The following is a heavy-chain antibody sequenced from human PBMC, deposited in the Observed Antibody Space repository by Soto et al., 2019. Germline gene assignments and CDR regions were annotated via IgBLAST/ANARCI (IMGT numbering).Heavy chain of an antibody. J-gene: IGHJ4*02. Sequence: QVQLVESGGGVVQPGRSLRLSCAASGFTFSSYGMHWVRQAPGKGLEWVAVISYDGSNKYYADSVKGRFTISRDNSKNTLYXQMNXLXAEDTAVYYCAXDXXXXXXXXXQVDLPVDYWGQGTLVTVSS. CDR3: AXDXXXXXXXXXQVDLPVDY. CDR1: GFTFSSYG. V-gene: IGHV3-30*18. D-gene: IGHD2-21*01. CDR2: ISYDGSNK.